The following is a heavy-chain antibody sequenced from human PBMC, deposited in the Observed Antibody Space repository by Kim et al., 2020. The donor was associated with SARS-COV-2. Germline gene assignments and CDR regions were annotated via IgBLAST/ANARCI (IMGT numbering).Heavy chain of an antibody. Sequence: GGAKCNPSLKSRLTLSVDTSKNQFSLKLSSVSAADTAIYYCARRAAGVDWWGQGTPVTVSS. CDR2: GGA. J-gene: IGHJ4*02. CDR3: ARRAAGVDW. V-gene: IGHV4-34*01.